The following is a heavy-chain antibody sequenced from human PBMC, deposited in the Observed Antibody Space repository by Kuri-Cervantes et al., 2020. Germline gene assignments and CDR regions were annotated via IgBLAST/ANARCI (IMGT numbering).Heavy chain of an antibody. CDR3: ARDGTYYYDSSGYYRDAFDI. D-gene: IGHD3-22*01. CDR1: GYTFANYG. Sequence: ASVKVSCKASGYTFANYGLSWVRQAPGQGPEWMGWISAYNGNTDFLQKFRGRITMTTDTSTSTAYMELRSLRSDDTAVYYRARDGTYYYDSSGYYRDAFDIWGQGTMVTVSS. J-gene: IGHJ3*02. CDR2: ISAYNGNT. V-gene: IGHV1-18*01.